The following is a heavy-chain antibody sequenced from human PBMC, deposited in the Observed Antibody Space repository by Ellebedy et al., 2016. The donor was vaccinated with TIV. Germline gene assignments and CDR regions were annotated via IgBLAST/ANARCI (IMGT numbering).Heavy chain of an antibody. J-gene: IGHJ6*03. CDR1: GFVFKSYS. CDR2: ISDRNSKR. V-gene: IGHV3-21*01. Sequence: GGSLRLXXAASGFVFKSYSMNWVRQAPGKGLEWVASISDRNSKRFYSDSVKGRFIISRDDATSSLFLEMNTLRVADTAVYYCARPMFYYHYYMDVWGKGTTVIV. CDR3: ARPMFYYHYYMDV. D-gene: IGHD3-10*02.